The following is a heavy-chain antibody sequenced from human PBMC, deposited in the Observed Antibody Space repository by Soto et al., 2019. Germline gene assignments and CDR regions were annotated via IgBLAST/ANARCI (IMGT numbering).Heavy chain of an antibody. D-gene: IGHD2-2*01. Sequence: ESGGGLVQPGGSLRLSCAASGFTFSGFTMNWVRQAPGRGLEWVSYISRSGETIYYADSVKGRFTISRDNAENSLYLHMNSLRDEDTAVYYCASRNLADCSGTSCLYYFDYWGQGTLVTVSS. J-gene: IGHJ4*02. CDR1: GFTFSGFT. V-gene: IGHV3-48*02. CDR3: ASRNLADCSGTSCLYYFDY. CDR2: ISRSGETI.